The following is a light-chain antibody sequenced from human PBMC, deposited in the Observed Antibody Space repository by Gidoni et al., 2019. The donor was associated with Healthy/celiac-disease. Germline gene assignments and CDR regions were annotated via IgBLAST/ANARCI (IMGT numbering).Light chain of an antibody. CDR3: QQYYSTPIT. V-gene: IGKV4-1*01. CDR1: QSVLYCSNNKNY. Sequence: DLVMTQSPDSLAVSLGERATINCKSSQSVLYCSNNKNYLAWYQQQPGQPPKLRIYWASTRESGVPDRFSGSGSGTDFTLTISSMQAEDVAVYYCQQYYSTPITFGQXTRLEIK. J-gene: IGKJ5*01. CDR2: WAS.